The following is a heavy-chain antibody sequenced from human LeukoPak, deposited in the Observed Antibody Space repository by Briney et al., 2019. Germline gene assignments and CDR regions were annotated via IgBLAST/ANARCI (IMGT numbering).Heavy chain of an antibody. V-gene: IGHV1-69*06. CDR1: GGTFSSYA. CDR2: IIPIFGTA. J-gene: IGHJ5*02. CDR3: ATLAYPTLVATIIDP. D-gene: IGHD5-12*01. Sequence: ASVTVSCKASGGTFSSYAISWVRQAPGQGLEWMGGIIPIFGTANYAQKFQGRATITADKSTSTAYMELSSLRSEDTAVYYCATLAYPTLVATIIDPWGQGTLVTVSS.